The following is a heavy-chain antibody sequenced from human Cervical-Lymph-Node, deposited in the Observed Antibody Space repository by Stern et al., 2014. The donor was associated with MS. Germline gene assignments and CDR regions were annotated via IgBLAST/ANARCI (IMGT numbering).Heavy chain of an antibody. CDR3: ARDSHSSGQPSRD. CDR1: GYTFTSYY. D-gene: IGHD3-22*01. Sequence: VQLVESGAEVKKPGASVKVSCKASGYTFTSYYMHWVRQAPGQGLEWMGIINPSGGSTSYAQKFQGRVNMTRDTSTSTVYMELRSLRSDDTAVYYCARDSHSSGQPSRDWGQGTLVTVSS. J-gene: IGHJ4*02. CDR2: INPSGGST. V-gene: IGHV1-46*01.